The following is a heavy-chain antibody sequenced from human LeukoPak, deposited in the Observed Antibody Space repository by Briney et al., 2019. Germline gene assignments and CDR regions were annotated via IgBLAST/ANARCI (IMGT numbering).Heavy chain of an antibody. V-gene: IGHV3-30*02. Sequence: SGGSLRLSCAASGFTFSNYGMHWVRQTPGKGLEWVAFIRYDGSNKYYADSVKGRFTISRDNSKSTLYLQMNSLRAEDTAVYYCAKNIAAADSSGYYYYMDVWGKGTTVTVSS. J-gene: IGHJ6*03. D-gene: IGHD6-13*01. CDR1: GFTFSNYG. CDR2: IRYDGSNK. CDR3: AKNIAAADSSGYYYYMDV.